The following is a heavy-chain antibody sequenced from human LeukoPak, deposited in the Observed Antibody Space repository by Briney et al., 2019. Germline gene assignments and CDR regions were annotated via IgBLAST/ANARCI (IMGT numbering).Heavy chain of an antibody. D-gene: IGHD3-22*01. CDR2: IYPDDSDT. J-gene: IGHJ4*02. CDR3: ARSRDSSGYYYLI. CDR1: GYTFTNYW. Sequence: GESLKISCEASGYTFTNYWIAWVRQMPGKGLEWMGIIYPDDSDTKYSPSFQGQVTISADKSISTAYLQWTSLKAADTAMYYCARSRDSSGYYYLIWGQGTLVTVSS. V-gene: IGHV5-51*01.